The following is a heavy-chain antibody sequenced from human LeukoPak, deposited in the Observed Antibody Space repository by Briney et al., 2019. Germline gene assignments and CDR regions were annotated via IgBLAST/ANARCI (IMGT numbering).Heavy chain of an antibody. CDR3: ARGYCSSTSCLSPFDY. D-gene: IGHD2-2*01. V-gene: IGHV1-69*05. CDR2: IIPIFGTA. J-gene: IGHJ4*02. Sequence: SVKVSCKASGGTFSSYAISWVRQAPGQGLEWMGRIIPIFGTANYAQKFQGRVTITTDESTSTAYMELSSLRSEDTAVYYCARGYCSSTSCLSPFDYWGQGTLVTVSS. CDR1: GGTFSSYA.